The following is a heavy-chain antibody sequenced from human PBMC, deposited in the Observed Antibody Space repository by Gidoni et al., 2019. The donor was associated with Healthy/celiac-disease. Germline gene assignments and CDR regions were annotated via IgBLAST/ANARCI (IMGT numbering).Heavy chain of an antibody. CDR2: IYYSGST. CDR1: GRSISRGDYY. J-gene: IGHJ1*01. CDR3: ARVATLGYLGH. V-gene: IGHV4-30-4*01. D-gene: IGHD5-18*01. Sequence: QVQLQESGPGLAKPSQTLSLTCTVSGRSISRGDYYWSWIRHPPGKGLGLIGYIYYSGSTYYNPSLKSPVTIAVDTSKNQFSLKLSSVTAADTAVYYCARVATLGYLGHWGQGTLVTVSS.